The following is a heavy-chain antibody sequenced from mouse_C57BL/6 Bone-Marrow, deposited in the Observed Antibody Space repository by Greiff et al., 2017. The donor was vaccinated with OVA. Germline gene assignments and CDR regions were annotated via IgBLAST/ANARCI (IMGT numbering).Heavy chain of an antibody. CDR2: INPYNGDT. CDR1: GYSFTGYF. D-gene: IGHD2-4*01. CDR3: ARRDMITPYYFDY. V-gene: IGHV1-20*01. Sequence: EVQLQQSGPELVKPGDSVKISCKASGYSFTGYFMNWVMQSHGKSLEWIGRINPYNGDTFYNQKFKGKATLTVDKSSSTAHMELRSLTSEDSAVYYCARRDMITPYYFDYWGQGTTLTVSS. J-gene: IGHJ2*01.